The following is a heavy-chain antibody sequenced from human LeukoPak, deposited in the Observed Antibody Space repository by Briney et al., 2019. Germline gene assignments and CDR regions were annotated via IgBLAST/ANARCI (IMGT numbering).Heavy chain of an antibody. V-gene: IGHV3-30*18. D-gene: IGHD5-18*01. CDR3: AKGRYTPDP. CDR1: GFTFSSYD. Sequence: GRSLRLSCAASGFTFSSYDMHWVRQAPGKGLGWVAVISYDGSNKYYADSVKGRFTISRDNSKNTLYLQMNSLTAEDTAVYYCAKGRYTPDPWGQGTLVTVSS. CDR2: ISYDGSNK. J-gene: IGHJ5*02.